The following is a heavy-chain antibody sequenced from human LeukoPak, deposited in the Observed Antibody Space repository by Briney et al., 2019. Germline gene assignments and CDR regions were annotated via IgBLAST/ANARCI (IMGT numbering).Heavy chain of an antibody. CDR1: GFNVSSNY. D-gene: IGHD3-16*01. J-gene: IGHJ4*02. Sequence: PGGSLRLSCAASGFNVSSNYMSWVRQVPGKGLEWVANINPDGSAKRYVDSVKGRFTIARDNADNSLFPQMNSLRAEDTAVYYCASWGAGGNSWGQGTLVTVSS. CDR3: ASWGAGGNS. CDR2: INPDGSAK. V-gene: IGHV3-7*01.